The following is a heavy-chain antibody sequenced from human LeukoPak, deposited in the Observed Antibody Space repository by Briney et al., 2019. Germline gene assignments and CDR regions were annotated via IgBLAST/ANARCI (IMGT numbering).Heavy chain of an antibody. CDR2: FSYDGRSK. D-gene: IGHD2-2*01. Sequence: GGSLRLSCVASGFTFNNYAIHWVRQAPGKGLDWVAVFSYDGRSKFYADSVKGRFTISRDNSKSTLYLQMNSLRAEDTALYYCAKEDTSTSCRYFDYWGQGTLVTVSS. V-gene: IGHV3-30*04. J-gene: IGHJ4*02. CDR1: GFTFNNYA. CDR3: AKEDTSTSCRYFDY.